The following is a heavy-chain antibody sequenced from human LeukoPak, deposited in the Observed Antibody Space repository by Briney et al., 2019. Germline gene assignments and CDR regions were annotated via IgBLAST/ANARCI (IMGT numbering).Heavy chain of an antibody. CDR1: GGSISSYY. J-gene: IGHJ3*02. CDR3: ARPYGSGSYDAFDI. V-gene: IGHV4-59*08. Sequence: SETLSLTCTVSGGSISSYYWSWIRQPPGKGLEWIGYIYYSGSTNYNPSLKSRVTISVDTSKNQFSLKLSSVTAADTAVYYCARPYGSGSYDAFDIWGQGTMVTVSS. CDR2: IYYSGST. D-gene: IGHD3-10*01.